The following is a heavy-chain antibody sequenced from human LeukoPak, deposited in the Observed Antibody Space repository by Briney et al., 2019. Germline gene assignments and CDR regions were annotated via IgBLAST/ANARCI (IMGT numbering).Heavy chain of an antibody. CDR1: GFTFNNYW. CDR3: ARDRYMAY. Sequence: GGSLRLSCAASGFTFNNYWMSWVRQAPGKGLEWVANIKEDGSEKYYVDSVKGRFTISRDNAENSLFLQMNSLRAEDTAVYFCARDRYMAYWGQGTLVTVSS. D-gene: IGHD1-14*01. V-gene: IGHV3-7*01. J-gene: IGHJ4*02. CDR2: IKEDGSEK.